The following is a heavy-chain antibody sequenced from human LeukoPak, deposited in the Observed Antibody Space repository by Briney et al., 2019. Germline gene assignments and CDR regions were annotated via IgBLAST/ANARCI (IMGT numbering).Heavy chain of an antibody. V-gene: IGHV3-7*01. J-gene: IGHJ4*02. Sequence: GGSLRLSCVASGFPFSSYWMTWVRQAPGKGLEWVANIKQDGSKKSYVDSVKGRFTISRDNAKKSLYLQMNSLRAEDTAVYYCAAVFLVSYDSSGYYCFDYWGRGTLVTVSS. CDR1: GFPFSSYW. D-gene: IGHD3-22*01. CDR2: IKQDGSKK. CDR3: AAVFLVSYDSSGYYCFDY.